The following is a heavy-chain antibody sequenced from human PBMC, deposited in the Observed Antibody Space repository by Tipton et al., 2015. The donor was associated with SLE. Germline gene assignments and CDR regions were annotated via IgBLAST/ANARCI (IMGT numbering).Heavy chain of an antibody. V-gene: IGHV3-66*01. CDR1: GFSVSSNF. D-gene: IGHD3-10*01. CDR2: IYSSGTP. Sequence: SLRLSCAVSGFSVSSNFMSWVRQAPGKGLEWLSVIYSSGTPYYAESVKGRFTISRDNSRNTLFLQIDSLGLEDTAVYYCAAELPSYGMDVWGQGTTVTVSS. CDR3: AAELPSYGMDV. J-gene: IGHJ6*02.